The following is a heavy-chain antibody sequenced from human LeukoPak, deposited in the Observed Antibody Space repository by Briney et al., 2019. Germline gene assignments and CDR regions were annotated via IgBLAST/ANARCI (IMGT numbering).Heavy chain of an antibody. Sequence: AGSLRFSCAASGFTFSTYRMKWVRQAPGKVLEWVSSIRGSSSSIYYADSVKGRFTISRDNAKNSLYLQMNSLRAEDTAVYYCARGPPFDFWGQGTLVTVSS. V-gene: IGHV3-21*01. CDR2: IRGSSSSI. J-gene: IGHJ4*02. CDR1: GFTFSTYR. CDR3: ARGPPFDF.